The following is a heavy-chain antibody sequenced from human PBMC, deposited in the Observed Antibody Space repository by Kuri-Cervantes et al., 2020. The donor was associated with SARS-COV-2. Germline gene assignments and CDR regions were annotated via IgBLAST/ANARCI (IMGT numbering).Heavy chain of an antibody. Sequence: LSLTCAASGFTFSSYAMHWVRQAPGKGLEWVAVISYDGSNKYYADSVKGRFTISRDNSKNTLYLQMNSLRAEDTAVYYCAREPSGDGDYYYYYGMDVWGGGTTVTVSS. CDR1: GFTFSSYA. D-gene: IGHD3-10*01. J-gene: IGHJ6*01. V-gene: IGHV3-30-3*01. CDR3: AREPSGDGDYYYYYGMDV. CDR2: ISYDGSNK.